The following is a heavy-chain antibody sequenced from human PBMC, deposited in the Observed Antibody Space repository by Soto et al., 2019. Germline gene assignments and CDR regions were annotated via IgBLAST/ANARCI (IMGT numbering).Heavy chain of an antibody. CDR1: GFTFSSYA. D-gene: IGHD2-21*01. V-gene: IGHV3-23*01. CDR2: ISGSGGTT. CDR3: AKDLEGIVVGLFQH. J-gene: IGHJ1*01. Sequence: EVQLLESGGGLVQPGGSLRLSCAASGFTFSSYAMSWVRQAPGKGLEWVSAISGSGGTTYYADSVKGRFTISGDNSKNTLYLQMNSLRAEDTAVYYCAKDLEGIVVGLFQHWGQGTLVTVSS.